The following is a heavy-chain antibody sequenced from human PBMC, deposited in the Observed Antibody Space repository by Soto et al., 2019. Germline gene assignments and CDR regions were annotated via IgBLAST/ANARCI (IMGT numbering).Heavy chain of an antibody. CDR2: VSYSGST. Sequence: QLQLQESGPRLVKPSETLSLTCTVSGGSISNSSYLWGWIRQPPGKGLQWIGSVSYSGSTYYNPSLKSRVTISVDTSKTQSSLRLSSVTAAATAVYYCSRIAVSGPITGFDYWGQGALVTVSS. CDR3: SRIAVSGPITGFDY. J-gene: IGHJ4*02. V-gene: IGHV4-39*01. CDR1: GGSISNSSYL. D-gene: IGHD6-19*01.